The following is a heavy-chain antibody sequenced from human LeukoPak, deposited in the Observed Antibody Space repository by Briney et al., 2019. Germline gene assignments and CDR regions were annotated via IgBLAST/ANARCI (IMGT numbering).Heavy chain of an antibody. CDR1: GGSISSSGYW. J-gene: IGHJ4*02. Sequence: SETLSLTCSVSGGSISSSGYWWSWVRQHPGKGLEWIGNIYYSETAFYNPSLKSRVSMSVDTFNNQFSLKVDSVTAADTAVYYCARVYSFDSTGFYSQYWGQGTLVTVSS. D-gene: IGHD3-9*01. CDR2: IYYSETA. CDR3: ARVYSFDSTGFYSQY. V-gene: IGHV4-31*03.